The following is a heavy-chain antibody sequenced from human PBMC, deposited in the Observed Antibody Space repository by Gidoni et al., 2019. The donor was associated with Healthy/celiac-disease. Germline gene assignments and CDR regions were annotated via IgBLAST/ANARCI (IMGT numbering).Heavy chain of an antibody. D-gene: IGHD1-26*01. Sequence: EVQLVESGGGWVQPGGSLRLSCAASGFTFSSYSMNWVRQAPGKGLEWVSYISSSSSTIYYADSVKGRFTISRDNAKNSLYLQMNSLRDEDTAVYYCARDPWDDYYYYGMDVWGQGTTVAVSS. V-gene: IGHV3-48*02. CDR2: ISSSSSTI. CDR3: ARDPWDDYYYYGMDV. J-gene: IGHJ6*02. CDR1: GFTFSSYS.